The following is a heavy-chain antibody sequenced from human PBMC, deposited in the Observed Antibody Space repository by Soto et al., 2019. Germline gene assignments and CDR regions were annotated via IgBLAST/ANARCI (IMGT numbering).Heavy chain of an antibody. J-gene: IGHJ6*02. CDR3: ARIIYRGTDHYYYYAMDV. CDR2: TYYRSTWSY. V-gene: IGHV6-1*01. CDR1: GESVSTNSAT. Sequence: SQTISITCAISGESVSTNSATWDWIRQSTSRGLERQGRTYYRSTWSYDYAVSVKGRITINPDTSNNQFSLHLYSVTPDDTAVYFCARIIYRGTDHYYYYAMDVWGQGTTVTVSS. D-gene: IGHD1-1*01.